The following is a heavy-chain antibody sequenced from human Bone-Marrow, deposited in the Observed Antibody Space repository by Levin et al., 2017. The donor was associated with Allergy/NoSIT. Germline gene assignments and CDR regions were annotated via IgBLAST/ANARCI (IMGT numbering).Heavy chain of an antibody. CDR1: GYTFTVNH. J-gene: IGHJ4*02. Sequence: PGESLKISCKASGYTFTVNHIHWVRQAPGQGLESMGWIDPKNGDTNYAQKFQGRVTMTSDTSISTAYMELSNLRSDDTAIYYCAREVGMSANQYWGQGTLVTVSS. V-gene: IGHV1-2*02. CDR3: AREVGMSANQY. D-gene: IGHD6-13*01. CDR2: IDPKNGDT.